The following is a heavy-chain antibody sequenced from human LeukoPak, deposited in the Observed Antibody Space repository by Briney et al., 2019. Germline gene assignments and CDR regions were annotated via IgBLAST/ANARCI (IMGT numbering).Heavy chain of an antibody. CDR1: GFTVSGNY. CDR3: ASPGRSRLNWYFDL. V-gene: IGHV3-66*02. CDR2: IYSGGST. J-gene: IGHJ2*01. Sequence: GGSLRLSCAAPGFTVSGNYMSWVRQAPGKGLEWVSVIYSGGSTNYADSVKGRFTISRDNSKNTLFLQMNSLRAEDTAVYYCASPGRSRLNWYFDLWGRGTLVTVSS.